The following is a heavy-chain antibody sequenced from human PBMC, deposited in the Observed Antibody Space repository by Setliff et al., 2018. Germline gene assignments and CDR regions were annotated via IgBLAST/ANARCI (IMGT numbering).Heavy chain of an antibody. CDR2: INHSGST. V-gene: IGHV4-34*01. Sequence: SETLSLTCAVYGGSFSGYYWSWIRQPPGKGLEWIGEINHSGSTNYNPSLKSRVTISVDTSKNQFSLKLSSVTAADTAVYYCARGGYYYIRSDFDYWGQGTLVT. D-gene: IGHD3-22*01. CDR3: ARGGYYYIRSDFDY. CDR1: GGSFSGYY. J-gene: IGHJ4*02.